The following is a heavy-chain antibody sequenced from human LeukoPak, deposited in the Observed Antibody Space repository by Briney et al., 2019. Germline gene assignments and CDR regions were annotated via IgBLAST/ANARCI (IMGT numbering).Heavy chain of an antibody. V-gene: IGHV4-59*01. J-gene: IGHJ6*03. D-gene: IGHD1-14*01. CDR1: GGSISSYY. Sequence: ETLSLTCTVSGGSISSYYWSWIRQPPGKGLEWIGYIYYSGSTNYKPSLKSRVTISVDTSKNQFSLKLSSVTAADTAVYYCARGVSSRTYYYYYYMDVWGKGTTVTVSS. CDR3: ARGVSSRTYYYYYYMDV. CDR2: IYYSGST.